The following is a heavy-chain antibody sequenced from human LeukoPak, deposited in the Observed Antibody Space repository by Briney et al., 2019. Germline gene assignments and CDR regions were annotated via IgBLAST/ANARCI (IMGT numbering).Heavy chain of an antibody. V-gene: IGHV1-18*01. CDR3: ARVPGYYVDV. J-gene: IGHJ6*03. Sequence: ASVKVSCKASGYTFASYGISWVRQAPGQGLEWMGWISGYNGNTNYAQKLQDRVTMTTDTSTSTAYMELRSLRSDDTAVYYCARVPGYYVDVWGKGTTVTVSS. CDR1: GYTFASYG. CDR2: ISGYNGNT.